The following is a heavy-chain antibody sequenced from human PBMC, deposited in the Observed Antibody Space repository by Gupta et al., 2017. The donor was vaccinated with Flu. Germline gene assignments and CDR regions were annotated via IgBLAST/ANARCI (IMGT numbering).Heavy chain of an antibody. CDR1: GFTFSHYA. CDR3: AKVTVAGTGDFWYFDL. J-gene: IGHJ2*01. D-gene: IGHD6-19*01. Sequence: EVQLLESGGGLVQPGGSLRVSCAASGFTFSHYAMSWVRQAPGKGLEWVSSIRGSGASTYYADSVKGRFTISRDNSKKTLYLQMNSLSAEDTAVYYCAKVTVAGTGDFWYFDLWGRGTLVTVSS. CDR2: IRGSGAST. V-gene: IGHV3-23*01.